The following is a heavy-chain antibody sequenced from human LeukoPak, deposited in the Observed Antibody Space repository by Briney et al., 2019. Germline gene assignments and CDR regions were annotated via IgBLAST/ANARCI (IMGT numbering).Heavy chain of an antibody. V-gene: IGHV3-23*01. D-gene: IGHD3-10*01. CDR2: ISGSGGST. J-gene: IGHJ6*02. CDR1: GFTFSSYA. Sequence: PGGSLRLSCAASGFTFSSYAMSWVRQAPGKGLEWVSAISGSGGSTYYADSMKGRFTISRDNYKNTLYLKMNSLRAEDTAVYYCARKMRSGSYYFGMDVWGQGTTVTVSS. CDR3: ARKMRSGSYYFGMDV.